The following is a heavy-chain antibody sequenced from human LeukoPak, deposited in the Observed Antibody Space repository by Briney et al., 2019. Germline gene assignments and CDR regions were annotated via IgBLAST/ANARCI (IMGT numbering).Heavy chain of an antibody. Sequence: GGSLRLTCAASGFTFRSFAMSWVRQAPGKGLEWVSGLSSSGVRTFSADSVRGRFTTSRDNSKNRLYLQINSLRAEDTAVYYCAKHRDSGGYEEFDCWGQGTLVTVSS. CDR2: LSSSGVRT. J-gene: IGHJ4*02. D-gene: IGHD3-22*01. CDR1: GFTFRSFA. V-gene: IGHV3-23*01. CDR3: AKHRDSGGYEEFDC.